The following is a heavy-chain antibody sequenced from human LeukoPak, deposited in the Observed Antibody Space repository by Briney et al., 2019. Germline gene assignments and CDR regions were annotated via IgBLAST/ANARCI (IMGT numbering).Heavy chain of an antibody. D-gene: IGHD6-13*01. CDR2: IYHSGST. CDR3: ARENSSSWRAFDI. J-gene: IGHJ3*02. Sequence: SETLSLTCTVSGGSISSGGYFWSWIRQPPGKGLEWVGYIYHSGSTNYSPSLKSRVTMSVDTSKNQFSLNLSSVTAADTAVYYCARENSSSWRAFDIWGQGTLVTVSS. CDR1: GGSISSGGYF. V-gene: IGHV4-30-2*01.